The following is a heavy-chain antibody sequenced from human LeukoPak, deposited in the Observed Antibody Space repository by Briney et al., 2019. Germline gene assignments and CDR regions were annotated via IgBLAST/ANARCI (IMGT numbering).Heavy chain of an antibody. Sequence: PSETLSLTCTVSGGSISNNYWSWFRQPPGKGLEWIGYIYYSGSTNYNPSLKSRVTISVDTSKSQFSLKLSSVTAADTAVYYCASLKGFWGQGTLVTVSS. CDR2: IYYSGST. CDR3: ASLKGF. V-gene: IGHV4-59*01. J-gene: IGHJ4*02. CDR1: GGSISNNY.